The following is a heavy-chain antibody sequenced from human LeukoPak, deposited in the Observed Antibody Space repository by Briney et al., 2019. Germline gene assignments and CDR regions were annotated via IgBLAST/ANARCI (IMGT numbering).Heavy chain of an antibody. CDR3: ARGVGQQLVDAFDI. J-gene: IGHJ3*02. Sequence: ASVKVSCKSSGYTFNTYGITWVRQAPGQGLEWMGWISGYNGKTKYAQKIQDRVTMTTDTSTTTAYMELRSLRSDDTAVYYCARGVGQQLVDAFDIWGQGTMVTVSS. CDR1: GYTFNTYG. V-gene: IGHV1-18*01. D-gene: IGHD6-13*01. CDR2: ISGYNGKT.